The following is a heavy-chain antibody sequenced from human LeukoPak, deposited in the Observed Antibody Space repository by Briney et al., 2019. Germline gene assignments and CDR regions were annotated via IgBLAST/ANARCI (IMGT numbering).Heavy chain of an antibody. V-gene: IGHV1-2*02. D-gene: IGHD3-3*01. CDR1: GYTFTGYH. CDR2: INPSSGGT. J-gene: IGHJ6*03. CDR3: ATAPLTIFGVAPFYYYMDV. Sequence: GASVKVSCKASGYTFTGYHMHWVRQAPGQGLEWMGWINPSSGGTDYAQKFQGRVTMTRDTSISTAYMELSRLRSDDTAVYYCATAPLTIFGVAPFYYYMDVWGKGTTVTVSS.